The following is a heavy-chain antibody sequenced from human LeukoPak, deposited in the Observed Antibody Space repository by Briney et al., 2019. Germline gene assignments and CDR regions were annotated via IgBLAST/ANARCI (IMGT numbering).Heavy chain of an antibody. CDR3: AKDPNGDYVGAFDM. D-gene: IGHD4-17*01. J-gene: IGHJ3*02. Sequence: GGSLRLSWAASGFTFAKYAISWIRQAAGKWMEWVSSTRGSGHTKYYADSVQGRFTISRDNSKNTLFLQMNSLRAEDTAIYHCAKDPNGDYVGAFDMWGQGTMVTVSS. V-gene: IGHV3-23*01. CDR1: GFTFAKYA. CDR2: TRGSGHTK.